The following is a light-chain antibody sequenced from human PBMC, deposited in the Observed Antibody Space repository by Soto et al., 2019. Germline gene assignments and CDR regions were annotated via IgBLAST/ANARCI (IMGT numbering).Light chain of an antibody. CDR2: DTS. CDR1: QSVSSY. J-gene: IGKJ1*01. Sequence: EIVLTQSPATLSLSPGDRATLSCRASQSVSSYFAWYQQKPGQAPRLLIYDTSNRATGIPARFSGSGSGTDFTPTISSLEPEDFAVYYCQQRANWPLTFGQGTRVEIK. CDR3: QQRANWPLT. V-gene: IGKV3-11*01.